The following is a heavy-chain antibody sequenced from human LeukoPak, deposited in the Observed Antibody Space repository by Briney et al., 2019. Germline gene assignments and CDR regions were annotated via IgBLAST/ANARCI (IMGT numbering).Heavy chain of an antibody. CDR3: ARAGGSSSSVPYYYGMDV. V-gene: IGHV3-74*01. CDR1: GFTFSSYW. J-gene: IGHJ6*02. D-gene: IGHD6-13*01. Sequence: QPGGSLRLSCAASGFTFSSYWMHWVSQAPGKGLVWVSRINSDGSSTSDAGSVRGRFTISRDNAKNTLYLQVNSLRVEDTALYYCARAGGSSSSVPYYYGMDVWGQGTTVTVSS. CDR2: INSDGSST.